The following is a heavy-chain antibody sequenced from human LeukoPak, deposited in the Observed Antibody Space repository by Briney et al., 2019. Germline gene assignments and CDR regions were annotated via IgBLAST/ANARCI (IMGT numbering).Heavy chain of an antibody. J-gene: IGHJ4*02. CDR3: ARGYYYGSGALDY. CDR1: GGSISSYY. CDR2: IYTSGST. Sequence: RASEILSLTCTVSGGSISSYYWSWIRQPAGKGLEWIGRIYTSGSTNYNPSLKSRVTMSVDTSKNQFSLQLNSVTPEDTAVYYCARGYYYGSGALDYWGQGTLVTVSS. V-gene: IGHV4-4*07. D-gene: IGHD3-10*01.